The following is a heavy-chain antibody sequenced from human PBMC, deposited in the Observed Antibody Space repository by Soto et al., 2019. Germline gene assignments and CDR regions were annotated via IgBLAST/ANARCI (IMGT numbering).Heavy chain of an antibody. CDR1: GGSISSGDYY. Sequence: PSETLSLTCSVSGGSISSGDYYWNWIRQPPGKGLEWIGYIYYTGNTYYNPSLKSRVTLSVDTSKTQFSLKLSSVTAADTAVYYCARSIVGATRGLDYWGRGALVTVSS. D-gene: IGHD1-26*01. V-gene: IGHV4-39*01. CDR2: IYYTGNT. J-gene: IGHJ4*02. CDR3: ARSIVGATRGLDY.